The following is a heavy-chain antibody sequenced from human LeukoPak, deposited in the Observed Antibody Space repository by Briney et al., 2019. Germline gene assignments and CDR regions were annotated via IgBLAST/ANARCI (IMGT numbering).Heavy chain of an antibody. CDR3: ARVWYSSSWYRSYDWFDP. CDR2: IYYSGST. V-gene: IGHV4-39*01. CDR1: GGSISSSSYY. Sequence: PSETLSLTCTVSGGSISSSSYYWGWIRQPPGKGLEWIGSIYYSGSTYYNPSLKSRVTISVDTSKNQFSLKLSSVTAADTAVYYCARVWYSSSWYRSYDWFDPWGQGTLVTVSS. D-gene: IGHD6-13*01. J-gene: IGHJ5*02.